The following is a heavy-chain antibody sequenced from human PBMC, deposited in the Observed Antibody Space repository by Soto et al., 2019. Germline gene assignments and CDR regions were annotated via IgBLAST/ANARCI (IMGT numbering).Heavy chain of an antibody. CDR2: ISGSGGST. Sequence: GGSLRLSCAASGFTFSSYAMSWVRQAPGKGLEWDSAISGSGGSTYYADSVKGRFTISRDNSKNTLYLQMNSLRAEDTAVYYCAKFLARNIAAAGPSLGALYYYYGMDVWGQGTTVTVSS. V-gene: IGHV3-23*01. D-gene: IGHD6-13*01. CDR3: AKFLARNIAAAGPSLGALYYYYGMDV. CDR1: GFTFSSYA. J-gene: IGHJ6*02.